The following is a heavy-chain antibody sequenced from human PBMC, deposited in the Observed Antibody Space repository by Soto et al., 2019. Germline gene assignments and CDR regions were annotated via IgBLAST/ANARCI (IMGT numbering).Heavy chain of an antibody. J-gene: IGHJ6*02. Sequence: QVQLVQSGAEVKKPGASVKVSCKASGYTFTSYDINWVRQATGQGLEWMGWMNPNSGNTGYGQKIQGRVTMTRNTSISTAYMELSSLRSEDTAVYYCARFGSSPYYYGMDVWGQGTTVTVSS. CDR1: GYTFTSYD. D-gene: IGHD6-6*01. CDR2: MNPNSGNT. CDR3: ARFGSSPYYYGMDV. V-gene: IGHV1-8*01.